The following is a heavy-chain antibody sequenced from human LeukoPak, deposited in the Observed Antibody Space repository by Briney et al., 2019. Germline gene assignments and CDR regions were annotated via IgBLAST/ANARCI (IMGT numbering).Heavy chain of an antibody. CDR3: ARHFSGAAAPLPFDY. J-gene: IGHJ4*02. CDR2: IYSSGHT. V-gene: IGHV4-59*08. Sequence: PSETLSLTCNVSGGSISNYYWSWIRQSPGKGLEWIGYIYSSGHTNYNPSLKSRVTISVDTSKNQFSLTLRSVTAADTAVYYCARHFSGAAAPLPFDYWGQGTLVTVSS. D-gene: IGHD6-13*01. CDR1: GGSISNYY.